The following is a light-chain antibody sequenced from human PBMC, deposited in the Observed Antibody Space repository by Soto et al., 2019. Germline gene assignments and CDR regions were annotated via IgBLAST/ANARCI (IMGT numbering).Light chain of an antibody. Sequence: EIVLTQSPGTLSLSPGERATLSCRASQFVSSSYFAWYQQKPGQPPRLLIYGASNRATGIPDRFSGGGSGTDFTLTIGRLEPEDFAVYSCHHYCDSPWTFGQGTKVEIK. CDR2: GAS. V-gene: IGKV3-20*01. CDR3: HHYCDSPWT. CDR1: QFVSSSY. J-gene: IGKJ1*01.